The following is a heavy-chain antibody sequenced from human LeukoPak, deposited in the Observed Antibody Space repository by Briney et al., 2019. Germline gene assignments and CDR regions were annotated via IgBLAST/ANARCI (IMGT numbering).Heavy chain of an antibody. Sequence: SETLSLTCTASGGSISTYHWSWIRQSPGKGLEWIGYIYYSGDTNQNPSLNSRATISVDTSKNQFSLKLKSVAAADTAVYYCARELGRAFDIWGQGIVVIVSS. D-gene: IGHD3-3*02. CDR2: IYYSGDT. CDR3: ARELGRAFDI. J-gene: IGHJ3*02. CDR1: GGSISTYH. V-gene: IGHV4-59*01.